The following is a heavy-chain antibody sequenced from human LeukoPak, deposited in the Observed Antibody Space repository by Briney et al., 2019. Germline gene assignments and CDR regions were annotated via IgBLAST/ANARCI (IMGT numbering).Heavy chain of an antibody. Sequence: ASVKVFCKASGYTFTSYYMHWVRQAPGQGLEWMGIINPSGGSTSYAQKFQGRVTMTRDTSTSTVYMELSSLRSEDTAVYYCARDRRDDYVWGSYSDYYFDYWGQGTLVTVSS. J-gene: IGHJ4*02. D-gene: IGHD3-16*01. CDR2: INPSGGST. CDR1: GYTFTSYY. CDR3: ARDRRDDYVWGSYSDYYFDY. V-gene: IGHV1-46*01.